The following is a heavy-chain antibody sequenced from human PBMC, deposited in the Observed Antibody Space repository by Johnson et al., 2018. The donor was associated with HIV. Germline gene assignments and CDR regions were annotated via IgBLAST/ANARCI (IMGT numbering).Heavy chain of an antibody. CDR1: GFTFSSYA. V-gene: IGHV3-9*01. Sequence: DVQLVESGGGLVQPGRSLRLSCAASGFTFSSYAMHWVRQTPGQGLDWVSGLSWDSFTIGYADSVKGRFTISRDNAKNSLYLQMNSLRAEDTALYYCARDVKGAFDIWGQGTMVTVSS. CDR3: ARDVKGAFDI. CDR2: LSWDSFTI. J-gene: IGHJ3*02.